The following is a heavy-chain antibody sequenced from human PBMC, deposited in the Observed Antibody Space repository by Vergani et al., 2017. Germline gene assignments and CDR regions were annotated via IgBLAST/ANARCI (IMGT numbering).Heavy chain of an antibody. D-gene: IGHD1-26*01. Sequence: QVQLVQSGAEVKKPGSSVKVSCKASGGTFSSYAISWVRQAPGQGLEWMGGIIPIFGTANYAQKFQGRVTITADESTSTAYMELSSLRSEETAVYYCARAGRSGSYYYFDYWGQGTLVTVSS. CDR3: ARAGRSGSYYYFDY. CDR2: IIPIFGTA. V-gene: IGHV1-69*01. J-gene: IGHJ4*02. CDR1: GGTFSSYA.